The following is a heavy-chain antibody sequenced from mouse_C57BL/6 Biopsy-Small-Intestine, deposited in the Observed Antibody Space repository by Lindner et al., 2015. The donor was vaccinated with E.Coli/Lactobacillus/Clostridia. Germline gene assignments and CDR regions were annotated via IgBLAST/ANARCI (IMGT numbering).Heavy chain of an antibody. Sequence: EVQLQESGPELVKPGASVKISCKASGYTFTDYNMHWVKHGKSLEWIGYIYPKNGGTGYNQKFKGKASLTVDKSSSTAYMELRSLTSEDSAVYYCARVYYYGSSPFDYWGQGTTLTVSS. CDR2: IYPKNGGT. CDR3: ARVYYYGSSPFDY. J-gene: IGHJ2*01. V-gene: IGHV1-34*01. CDR1: GYTFTDYN. D-gene: IGHD1-1*01.